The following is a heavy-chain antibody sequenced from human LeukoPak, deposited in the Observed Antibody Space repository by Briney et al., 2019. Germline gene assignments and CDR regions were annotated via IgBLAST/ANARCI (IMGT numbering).Heavy chain of an antibody. Sequence: ASVKVSCKASGYTFTSYGISWVRQAPGQGLEWMGWISAYNGNTNYAQKLQGRVTMTTDTSTSTAYMELRSLRSDDTAVYYCARQWGGYRSSTSCYYYYYYYMDVWGKGTTVTVSS. J-gene: IGHJ6*03. D-gene: IGHD2-2*01. V-gene: IGHV1-18*01. CDR2: ISAYNGNT. CDR1: GYTFTSYG. CDR3: ARQWGGYRSSTSCYYYYYYYMDV.